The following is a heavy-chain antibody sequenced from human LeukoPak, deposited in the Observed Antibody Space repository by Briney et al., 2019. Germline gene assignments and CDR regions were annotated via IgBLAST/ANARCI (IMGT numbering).Heavy chain of an antibody. D-gene: IGHD3-10*01. CDR2: INHSGST. V-gene: IGHV4-34*01. J-gene: IGHJ5*02. Sequence: PSETLSLTCAVYGGSFSGYYWSWIRQPPGKGLEWIGEINHSGSTNCNPSLKSRVTISVDTSKNQFSLKLSSVTAADTAVYYCARLGGPDGGVIITNWFDPWGQGTLVTVSS. CDR1: GGSFSGYY. CDR3: ARLGGPDGGVIITNWFDP.